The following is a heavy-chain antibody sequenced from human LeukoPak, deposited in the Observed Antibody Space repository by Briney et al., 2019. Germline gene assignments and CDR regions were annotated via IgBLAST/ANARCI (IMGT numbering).Heavy chain of an antibody. CDR2: IKQDGSEK. D-gene: IGHD3-9*01. Sequence: GGSLRLSCAASEFTFSSYWMSWVRQAPGKGLEWVANIKQDGSEKYYVDSVKGRFTISRDNAKNSLYLQMNSLRAEDTAVYYCARDQAQLDYDILTGYPGDAFDIWGQGTMVTVSS. CDR3: ARDQAQLDYDILTGYPGDAFDI. CDR1: EFTFSSYW. J-gene: IGHJ3*02. V-gene: IGHV3-7*01.